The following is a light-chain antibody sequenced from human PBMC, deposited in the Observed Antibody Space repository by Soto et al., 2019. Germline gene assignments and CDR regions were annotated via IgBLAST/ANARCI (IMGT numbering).Light chain of an antibody. CDR3: AAWDDSPNGYV. V-gene: IGLV1-36*01. CDR2: YDD. CDR1: SSNIGNNA. Sequence: QSVLTQPPAVSEGPRQRVTISCSGSSSNIGNNAVNWYQQLPGKAPKLLIYYDDLLPSGVSDRFSGSKSGTSASLAISGLQSEDEADYYCAAWDDSPNGYVFGTGTKVTVL. J-gene: IGLJ1*01.